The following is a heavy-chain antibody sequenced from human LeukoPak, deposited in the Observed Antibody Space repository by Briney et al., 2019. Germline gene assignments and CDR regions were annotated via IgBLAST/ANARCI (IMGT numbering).Heavy chain of an antibody. CDR1: GYSFTSYW. D-gene: IGHD2-15*01. Sequence: GESLKISCKGSGYSFTSYWIGWVRQMPGKGLEWMGIIYPGDSDTRYSPSFQGQVTISADKSISTAYLQWSSLKASDTAMYYCASPIHTYCSGGSCPPRYWGQGTLVTVSS. J-gene: IGHJ4*02. CDR3: ASPIHTYCSGGSCPPRY. CDR2: IYPGDSDT. V-gene: IGHV5-51*01.